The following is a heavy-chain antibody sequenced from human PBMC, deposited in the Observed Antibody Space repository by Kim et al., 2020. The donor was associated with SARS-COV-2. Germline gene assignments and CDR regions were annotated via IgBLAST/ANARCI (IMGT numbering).Heavy chain of an antibody. CDR2: IYYSGST. D-gene: IGHD2-15*01. Sequence: SETLSLTCTVSGGSISSYYWSWIRQPPGKGLEWIGYIYYSGSTNYNPSLKSRVTISVDTSKNQFSLKLSSVTAADTAVYYCARSTRYCSGGSCYFRAYYFDYWGQGTLVTVSS. J-gene: IGHJ4*02. CDR3: ARSTRYCSGGSCYFRAYYFDY. V-gene: IGHV4-59*13. CDR1: GGSISSYY.